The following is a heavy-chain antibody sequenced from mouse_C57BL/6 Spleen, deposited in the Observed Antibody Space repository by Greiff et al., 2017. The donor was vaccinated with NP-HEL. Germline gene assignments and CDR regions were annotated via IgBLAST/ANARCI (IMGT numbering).Heavy chain of an antibody. Sequence: VQLQQSGPELVKPGASVKISCKASGYAFSSSWMNWVKQRPGKGLEWIGRIYPGDGDTNYNGKFKGKATLTADNSSSTAYMQLSSLTSEDSAVYFCARSDLLEGDYWGQGTTLTVSS. CDR2: IYPGDGDT. V-gene: IGHV1-82*01. CDR3: ARSDLLEGDY. J-gene: IGHJ2*01. CDR1: GYAFSSSW. D-gene: IGHD2-14*01.